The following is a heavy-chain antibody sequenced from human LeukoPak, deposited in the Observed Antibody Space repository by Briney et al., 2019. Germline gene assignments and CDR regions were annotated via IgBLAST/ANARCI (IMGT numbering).Heavy chain of an antibody. D-gene: IGHD3-3*01. CDR2: IRYDGSNK. CDR1: GFTFSSYG. CDR3: AKGLWSGYFRFDY. J-gene: IGHJ4*02. Sequence: GGSLRLSCAASGFTFSSYGMHWVRQAPGKGLEWVAFIRYDGSNKYYADSVKGRFTISRDNSKNTLYLQMNSLRAEDTAVYYCAKGLWSGYFRFDYWGQGTLVTVSS. V-gene: IGHV3-30*02.